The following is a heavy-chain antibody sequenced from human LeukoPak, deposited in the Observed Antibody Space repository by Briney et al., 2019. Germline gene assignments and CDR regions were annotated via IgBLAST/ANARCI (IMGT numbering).Heavy chain of an antibody. CDR3: ARGVPYDSWSGPHYSDY. Sequence: PGGSLRLSCAASGFTFSHYWMNWVRQAPGKGLEWVANIKEDGSENHYVDSVKGRFTISRDSAKNSLYLQMNSLRAEDTAVYYCARGVPYDSWSGPHYSDYWGQGTLVTVSS. J-gene: IGHJ4*02. CDR1: GFTFSHYW. D-gene: IGHD3-3*01. V-gene: IGHV3-7*01. CDR2: IKEDGSEN.